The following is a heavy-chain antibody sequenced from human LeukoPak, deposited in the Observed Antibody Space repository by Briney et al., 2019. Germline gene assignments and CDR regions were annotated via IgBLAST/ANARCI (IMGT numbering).Heavy chain of an antibody. D-gene: IGHD2-8*01. J-gene: IGHJ5*02. CDR1: GGSISSGNYY. CDR3: ARREYAHNWFDP. Sequence: SETLSLTCTVSGGSISSGNYYWSWIRQPAGKRLEWIGRIYTSGSTNYNPSLKSRVTISVDTSKNQFSLKLSSVTAADTAVYYCARREYAHNWFDPWGQGTLVTVSS. V-gene: IGHV4-61*02. CDR2: IYTSGST.